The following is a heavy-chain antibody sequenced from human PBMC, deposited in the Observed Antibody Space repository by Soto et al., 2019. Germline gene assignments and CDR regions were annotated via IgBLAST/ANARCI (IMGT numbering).Heavy chain of an antibody. CDR1: GSMFNSYG. CDR3: ARDETYTAGWYFEH. V-gene: IGHV1-18*01. D-gene: IGHD6-19*01. Sequence: QVQLVQSGAGVRKRGASVKVSCKPSGSMFNSYGMSGLRQAPGKGLKWIGWISGYNGKTDLAQKFQGRVTMTTEASTSTVYMELTSLRFDDTALYYCARDETYTAGWYFEHWGQGTLVTVPS. J-gene: IGHJ4*02. CDR2: ISGYNGKT.